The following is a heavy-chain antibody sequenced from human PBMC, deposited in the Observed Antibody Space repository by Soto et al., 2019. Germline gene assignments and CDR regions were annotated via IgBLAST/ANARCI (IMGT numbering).Heavy chain of an antibody. D-gene: IGHD3-22*01. J-gene: IGHJ4*02. Sequence: AASVKVSCKASGYTFTSYYMHWVRQAPGQGLEWMGISNPSGGSTSYAQKVQGRVSMTRDTSTSAVYMELSSLRSEATAVYYCAGDPYSYHSSGYYAKYYFDYCGQGTLVTVSS. V-gene: IGHV1-46*01. CDR3: AGDPYSYHSSGYYAKYYFDY. CDR2: SNPSGGST. CDR1: GYTFTSYY.